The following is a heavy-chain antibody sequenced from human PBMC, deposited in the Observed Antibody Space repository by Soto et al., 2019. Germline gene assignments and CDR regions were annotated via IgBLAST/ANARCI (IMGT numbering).Heavy chain of an antibody. CDR3: ARDLVNDFWSGYPYYYGMDV. CDR1: GGNFSGYA. Sequence: GASVKVACKASGGNFSGYAISWVRQAPGQGLEWMGGIIPIFGTANYAQKFQGRVTITADKSTSTAYMELSSLRSEDTAVYYCARDLVNDFWSGYPYYYGMDVWGQGTTVTVSS. D-gene: IGHD3-3*01. CDR2: IIPIFGTA. V-gene: IGHV1-69*06. J-gene: IGHJ6*02.